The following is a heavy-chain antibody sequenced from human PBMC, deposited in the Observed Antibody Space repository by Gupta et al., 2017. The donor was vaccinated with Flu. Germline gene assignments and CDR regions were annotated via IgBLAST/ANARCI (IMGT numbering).Heavy chain of an antibody. CDR2: ISGSGGST. V-gene: IGHV3-23*01. CDR3: ARGYCSSTSCYPYYFDY. J-gene: IGHJ4*02. CDR1: GFTFSYYA. Sequence: EVQLLESGGDLVQPGGSLRLSCAASGFTFSYYAMSWVRQAPGKGLEWVSTISGSGGSTYYADSVKGRFTISRDNSKNTLYLQMNSLRAEDTAVYYCARGYCSSTSCYPYYFDYWGQGTLVTVSS. D-gene: IGHD2-2*01.